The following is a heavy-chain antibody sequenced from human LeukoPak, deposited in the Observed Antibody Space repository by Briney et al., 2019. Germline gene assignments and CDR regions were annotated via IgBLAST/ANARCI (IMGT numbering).Heavy chain of an antibody. J-gene: IGHJ4*02. CDR2: IYPGDSDT. D-gene: IGHD2-2*01. CDR1: GYSFTTYW. CDR3: ARSHCGSTSCPFDY. V-gene: IGHV5-51*01. Sequence: GESLKISCEGSGYSFTTYWIAWVRQMPGKGLEWMGTIYPGDSDTRYSPSFQGQVTISVDKSINTASLQWSSLQASDTAMYYCARSHCGSTSCPFDYWGQGTLVTVSS.